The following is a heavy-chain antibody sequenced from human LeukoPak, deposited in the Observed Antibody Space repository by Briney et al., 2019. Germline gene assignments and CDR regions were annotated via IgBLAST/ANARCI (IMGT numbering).Heavy chain of an antibody. Sequence: AASVKVSCKASGYTFTSYGISWVRQAPGQGLEWMGWISAYNGNTNYAQKLQGRVTMTTDTSTSTAYMELRSLRSDDAAVYYCARDRYGSGSFLFDPWGQGTLVTVSS. CDR1: GYTFTSYG. J-gene: IGHJ5*02. V-gene: IGHV1-18*01. D-gene: IGHD3-10*01. CDR3: ARDRYGSGSFLFDP. CDR2: ISAYNGNT.